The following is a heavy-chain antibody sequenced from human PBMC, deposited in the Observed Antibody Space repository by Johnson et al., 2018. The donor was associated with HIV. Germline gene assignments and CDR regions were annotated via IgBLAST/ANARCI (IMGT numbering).Heavy chain of an antibody. V-gene: IGHV3-43D*03. CDR2: ISWDGGST. J-gene: IGHJ3*02. D-gene: IGHD3-22*01. CDR3: AKGNHYYDSMDAFDI. Sequence: DVQLVESGGGVVQPGGSLRLSCAASGFTFSSYAMHWVRQAPGKGLEWVSLISWDGGSTYYADSVKGRFTISRDNSKNSLYLQMNSLRAEDTALYYCAKGNHYYDSMDAFDIWGQGTMVTVSS. CDR1: GFTFSSYA.